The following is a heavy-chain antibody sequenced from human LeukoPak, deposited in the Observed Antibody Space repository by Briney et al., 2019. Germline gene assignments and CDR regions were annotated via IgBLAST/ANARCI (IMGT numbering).Heavy chain of an antibody. V-gene: IGHV4-38-2*01. CDR1: GYSISSGYY. CDR3: ARHTTVTTGYRYLDY. CDR2: IYHSGST. J-gene: IGHJ4*02. Sequence: SETLSLTCAVSGYSISSGYYWGWIRQPPGKGLEWIGSIYHSGSTYYNPSLKSRVTISVDTSKNQFSPKLSSVTAADTAVYYCARHTTVTTGYRYLDYWGQGTLVTVSS. D-gene: IGHD4-17*01.